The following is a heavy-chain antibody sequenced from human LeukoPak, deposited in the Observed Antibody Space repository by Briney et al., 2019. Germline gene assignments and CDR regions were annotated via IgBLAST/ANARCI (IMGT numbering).Heavy chain of an antibody. J-gene: IGHJ4*02. CDR1: GGSISSYH. Sequence: SETLSLTCTVSGGSISSYHWSWIRQPPGKGLEWIGYIYYSGSTNYNPSLKSRVTISVDTSKNQFSLKLSSVTAADTAVYYCARVDYDILTGYAYYFDYWGQGTLVTVSS. CDR3: ARVDYDILTGYAYYFDY. V-gene: IGHV4-59*01. CDR2: IYYSGST. D-gene: IGHD3-9*01.